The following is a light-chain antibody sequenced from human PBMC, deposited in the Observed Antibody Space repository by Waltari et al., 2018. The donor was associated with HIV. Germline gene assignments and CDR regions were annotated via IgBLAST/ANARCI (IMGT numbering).Light chain of an antibody. CDR1: ALPKKY. V-gene: IGLV3-10*01. J-gene: IGLJ3*02. CDR3: YSTDSSGNHRV. CDR2: VDT. Sequence: SYELTQPPSVSVSPGQTARITCSGDALPKKYSSWYQQKSGQAPVLVIYVDTKRPSGIPGGFAGSSSGTMATVTISGAQVEDEADYYCYSTDSSGNHRVFGGGTKLTVL.